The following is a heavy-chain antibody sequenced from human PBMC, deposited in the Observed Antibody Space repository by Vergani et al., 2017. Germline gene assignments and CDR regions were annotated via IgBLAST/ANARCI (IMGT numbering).Heavy chain of an antibody. Sequence: EVQLVESGGGLVKPGGSLRLSCAASGFTFSSYSMNWVRQAPGKGLEWVSSISSSSSYIYYADSVKGRFTISKDHAKNSLYLQMNSLRAEDTAVYYCARDVSSSWSSKPGGDYYFDYWGQGTLVTVSS. D-gene: IGHD6-13*01. CDR2: ISSSSSYI. CDR1: GFTFSSYS. V-gene: IGHV3-21*01. J-gene: IGHJ4*02. CDR3: ARDVSSSWSSKPGGDYYFDY.